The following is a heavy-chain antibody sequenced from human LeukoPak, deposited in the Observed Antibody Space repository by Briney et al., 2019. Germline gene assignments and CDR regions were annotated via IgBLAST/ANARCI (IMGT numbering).Heavy chain of an antibody. CDR2: IIPIFGTA. CDR1: GGTFSSYA. V-gene: IGHV1-69*05. Sequence: SVKVSCKASGGTFSSYAISWVRQAPGQGLEWMGGIIPIFGTANYAQKFQGRVTITTDESTSAAYMELSSLRSEDTAVYYCARPSPPGDGYNPSDYWGPGSLVIVSS. D-gene: IGHD5-24*01. CDR3: ARPSPPGDGYNPSDY. J-gene: IGHJ4*02.